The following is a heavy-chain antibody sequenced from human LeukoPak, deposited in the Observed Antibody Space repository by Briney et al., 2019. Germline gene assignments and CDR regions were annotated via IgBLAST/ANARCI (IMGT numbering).Heavy chain of an antibody. J-gene: IGHJ6*03. CDR3: ARDGVEYYDFWSGYYLFYYYMDV. V-gene: IGHV3-74*01. Sequence: PGGSLRLSCAASGFTFSSYWMHWVRQAPGKGLVWVSRINSDGRSTSYADSVKGRFTISRDNAKNTLYLQMNSLRAEDTAVYYCARDGVEYYDFWSGYYLFYYYMDVWGKGTTVTVSS. CDR1: GFTFSSYW. D-gene: IGHD3-3*01. CDR2: INSDGRST.